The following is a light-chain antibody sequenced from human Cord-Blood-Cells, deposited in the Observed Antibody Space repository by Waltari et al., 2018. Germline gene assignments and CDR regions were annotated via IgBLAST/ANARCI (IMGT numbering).Light chain of an antibody. V-gene: IGLV3-25*03. CDR2: KDS. CDR1: ALPKQY. Sequence: SYELTQPPSVSVSPGQTARITCSGDALPKQYAYWYQQKPGQAPVLVIYKDSGRPSGIPERCSGSSSGTTVTLTISGVQAEDEADYYCQSADSSGTWVFGGGTKLTVL. J-gene: IGLJ3*02. CDR3: QSADSSGTWV.